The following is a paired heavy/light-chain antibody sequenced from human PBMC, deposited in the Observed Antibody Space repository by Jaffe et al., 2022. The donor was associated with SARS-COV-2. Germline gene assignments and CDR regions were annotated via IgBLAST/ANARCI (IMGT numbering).Light chain of an antibody. J-gene: IGKJ4*01. V-gene: IGKV3-20*01. CDR2: GAS. CDR1: QSVSGSY. Sequence: EIVLTQSPGTLSLSPGVRATLSCRASQSVSGSYLAWYQQKPGQAPRLLIYGASSRATGIPDRFSGSGSGTDFTLSISRLEPADFAVYYCQHYGSSPPTFGGGTKVEIK. CDR3: QHYGSSPPT.
Heavy chain of an antibody. J-gene: IGHJ3*02. V-gene: IGHV4-31*03. CDR3: AREGTTVTTPGAFDI. CDR2: IFYSGST. D-gene: IGHD4-17*01. CDR1: GGSISSGGYY. Sequence: QVQLQESGPGLVKPSQTLSLTCTVSGGSISSGGYYWTWIRQPPGKGLEWIGYIFYSGSTYYNPSLKSRVTMSVDTSKNQFSLNLSSVTAADTAVYYCAREGTTVTTPGAFDIWGQGTMVTVSS.